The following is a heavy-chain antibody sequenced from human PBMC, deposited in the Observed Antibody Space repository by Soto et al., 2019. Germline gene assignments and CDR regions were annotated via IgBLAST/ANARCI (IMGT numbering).Heavy chain of an antibody. CDR1: GFTFSSYA. CDR3: ARPQQREYDFWSGYYGTENYYYYYGMDV. D-gene: IGHD3-3*01. Sequence: GGSLRLSCAAPGFTFSSYAMHWVRQAPGKGLEWVAVISYDGSNKYYADSVKGRFTISRDNSKNTLYLQMNSLRAEDTAVYYCARPQQREYDFWSGYYGTENYYYYYGMDVWGQGTTVTVSS. V-gene: IGHV3-30-3*01. CDR2: ISYDGSNK. J-gene: IGHJ6*02.